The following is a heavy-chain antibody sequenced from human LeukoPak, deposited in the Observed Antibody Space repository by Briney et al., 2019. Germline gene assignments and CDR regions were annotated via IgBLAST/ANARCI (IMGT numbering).Heavy chain of an antibody. Sequence: AGGSLRLSCAASGFTFSDYFMSWIRQAPGKGLEWVSYISSSGSTIYYADSVEGRFTISRDNAKNSLYLRMNSLRAEDTAVYYCARGSDNYGGYVDYWGQGTLVTVSS. CDR1: GFTFSDYF. J-gene: IGHJ4*02. V-gene: IGHV3-11*04. CDR3: ARGSDNYGGYVDY. D-gene: IGHD2-21*01. CDR2: ISSSGSTI.